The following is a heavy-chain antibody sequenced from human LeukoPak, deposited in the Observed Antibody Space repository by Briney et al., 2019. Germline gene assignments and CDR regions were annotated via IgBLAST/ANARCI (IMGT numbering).Heavy chain of an antibody. V-gene: IGHV3-48*03. CDR3: ARESGGSGSYTWFDP. CDR2: ISSSGSTL. J-gene: IGHJ5*02. CDR1: GFTFSSYE. D-gene: IGHD3-10*01. Sequence: PGGSLRLSCTASGFTFSSYEMNWVRQAPGKGLEWVSYISSSGSTLYYADSVQGRFTISRDNAKNSLYLQMNSLRAEDTAVYYCARESGGSGSYTWFDPWGQGTLVTVSS.